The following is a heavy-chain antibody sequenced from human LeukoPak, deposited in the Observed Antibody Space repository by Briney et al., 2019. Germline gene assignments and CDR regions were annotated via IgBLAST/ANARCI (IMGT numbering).Heavy chain of an antibody. Sequence: SETLSLTCAVYGGSFSGYYWSWIRQPPGKGLEWIGEINQSGSTNYNPSLKSRVTISVDTSKNQFSLKLSSVTAADTAVYYCASGTIFGVVPFDPWGQGTLVTVSS. CDR3: ASGTIFGVVPFDP. V-gene: IGHV4-34*01. D-gene: IGHD3-3*01. CDR1: GGSFSGYY. CDR2: INQSGST. J-gene: IGHJ5*02.